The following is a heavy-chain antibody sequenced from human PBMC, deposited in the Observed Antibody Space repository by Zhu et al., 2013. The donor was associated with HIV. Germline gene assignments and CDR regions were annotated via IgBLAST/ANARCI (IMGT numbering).Heavy chain of an antibody. J-gene: IGHJ3*02. CDR2: INAGNGNT. CDR3: ARDLSSLRYFDSPEQGAFDI. V-gene: IGHV1-3*01. CDR1: GYTFTSYA. D-gene: IGHD3-9*01. Sequence: QVQLVQSGAEVKKPGASVKVSCKASGYTFTSYAMHWVRQAPGQRLEWMGWINAGNGNTKYSQKFQGRVTITRDTSASTAYMELSSLRSEDTAVYYCARDLSSLRYFDSPEQGAFDIWGQGDNGHRLF.